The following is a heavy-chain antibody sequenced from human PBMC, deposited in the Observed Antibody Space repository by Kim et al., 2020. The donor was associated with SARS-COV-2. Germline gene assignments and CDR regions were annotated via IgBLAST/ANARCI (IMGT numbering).Heavy chain of an antibody. V-gene: IGHV3-23*01. Sequence: DSMKGRFTISRDNSKNTLYLQMNSLRAEDTAVYYCAKESTPFPPVGAIDYWGQGTLVTVSS. CDR3: AKESTPFPPVGAIDY. D-gene: IGHD1-26*01. J-gene: IGHJ4*02.